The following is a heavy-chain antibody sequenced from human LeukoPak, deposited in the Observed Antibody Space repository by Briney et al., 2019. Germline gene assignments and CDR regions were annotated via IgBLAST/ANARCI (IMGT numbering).Heavy chain of an antibody. D-gene: IGHD2-21*02. Sequence: SETLSLTCTVSGGSICSYYWSWLRQRPGKGLEGIRYLYYSGSTNYKPSLKSRVTISVDTSKNQFSLKLSSVTAADTAVYYCARTLAYCGGDCYHLYYYYGMDVWGKGTTVTVSS. V-gene: IGHV4-59*01. CDR2: LYYSGST. CDR3: ARTLAYCGGDCYHLYYYYGMDV. J-gene: IGHJ6*04. CDR1: GGSICSYY.